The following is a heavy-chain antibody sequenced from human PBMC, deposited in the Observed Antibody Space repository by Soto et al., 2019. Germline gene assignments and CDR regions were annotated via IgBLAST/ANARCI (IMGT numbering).Heavy chain of an antibody. CDR3: AHIPDYYQYDWFDP. CDR2: IYWDDDK. Sequence: QITLKESGPTLVTPTQTLTLTCTFSGFSLTTRGVGVGWIRPPPGKALECLALIYWDDDKRYSPSLPSRISIPKYPSQNQVVLTMTNVDPVDTATDYWAHIPDYYQYDWFDPWGKGTLVSVSS. CDR1: GFSLTTRGVG. D-gene: IGHD3-16*01. J-gene: IGHJ5*02. V-gene: IGHV2-5*02.